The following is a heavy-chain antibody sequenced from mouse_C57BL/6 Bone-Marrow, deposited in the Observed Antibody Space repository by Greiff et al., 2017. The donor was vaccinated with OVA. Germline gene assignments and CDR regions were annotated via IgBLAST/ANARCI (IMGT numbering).Heavy chain of an antibody. Sequence: VQLQQSGPGLVQPSQSLSITCTVSGFSLTSYGVHWVRQPPGKGLEWLGVIWSGGSTDYNAAFISRLSISKDNSTSQVFFKMNSLQADDTAIYYCASYSNAWFAYWGQGTLVTVSA. CDR2: IWSGGST. CDR3: ASYSNAWFAY. CDR1: GFSLTSYG. J-gene: IGHJ3*01. V-gene: IGHV2-2*01. D-gene: IGHD2-5*01.